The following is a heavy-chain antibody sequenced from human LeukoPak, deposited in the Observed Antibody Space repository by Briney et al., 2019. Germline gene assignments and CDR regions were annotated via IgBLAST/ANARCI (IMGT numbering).Heavy chain of an antibody. CDR3: VRDRVLGAFDI. D-gene: IGHD3-16*01. V-gene: IGHV4-59*01. CDR1: GGSISSYS. CDR2: IYYSGST. J-gene: IGHJ3*02. Sequence: SDTLSLTCTVSGGSISSYSWTWIRQPPGKGLEWIGSIYYSGSTNYNPSLKSRVTISVDTSKNQFSLKLSSVTAADTAVYYCVRDRVLGAFDIWGQGTMVSGSS.